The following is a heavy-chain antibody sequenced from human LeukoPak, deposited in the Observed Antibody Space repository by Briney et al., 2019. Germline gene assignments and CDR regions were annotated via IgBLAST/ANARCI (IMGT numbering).Heavy chain of an antibody. CDR1: GYTFRSYG. CDR2: ISPYNGNT. CDR3: AREASAEMATIS. J-gene: IGHJ4*02. D-gene: IGHD5-24*01. V-gene: IGHV1-18*01. Sequence: ASVKVSCKASGYTFRSYGFSWVRQAPGQGLEWMGWISPYNGNTNYAQKFQGRVTMTRDTSISTAYMELSRLRSDDTAVYYCAREASAEMATISWGQGTLVTVSS.